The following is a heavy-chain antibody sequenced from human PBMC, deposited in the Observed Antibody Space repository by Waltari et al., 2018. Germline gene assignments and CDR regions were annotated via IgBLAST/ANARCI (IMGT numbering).Heavy chain of an antibody. D-gene: IGHD2-2*01. CDR1: GYTFRFFY. CDR2: VIPSSGGT. CDR3: ARGVLPAALDY. J-gene: IGHJ4*02. Sequence: QVQLVQSGAELKKPGASLKVSCKASGYTFRFFYIHWVRQAPGQGLEWMGWVIPSSGGTNYAQKFQGRVTMTRDTSITTAYMELTGLRSDDTAVYYCARGVLPAALDYWGQGTLVTVSS. V-gene: IGHV1-2*02.